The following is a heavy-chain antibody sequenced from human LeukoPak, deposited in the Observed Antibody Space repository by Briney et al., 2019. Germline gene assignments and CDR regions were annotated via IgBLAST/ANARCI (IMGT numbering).Heavy chain of an antibody. Sequence: SETLSLTCAVYGVSFSGYYWSWIRQPPGKGLEWIGEINHSGSTNYNPSLKSRVTISVDKSKNQFSLKLSSVTAADTAVYYCARVSYYDSSGNRGAFDYWGQGTLVTVSS. CDR2: INHSGST. D-gene: IGHD3-22*01. J-gene: IGHJ4*02. CDR3: ARVSYYDSSGNRGAFDY. CDR1: GVSFSGYY. V-gene: IGHV4-34*01.